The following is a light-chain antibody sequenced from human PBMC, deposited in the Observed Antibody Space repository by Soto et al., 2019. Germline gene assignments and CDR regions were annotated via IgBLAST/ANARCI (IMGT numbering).Light chain of an antibody. CDR3: QPYFHWPRA. CDR2: GAS. V-gene: IGKV3-15*01. Sequence: EVVMTQSPATLSVSPGERATLSCRASQSVGSDLAWYLQKPGQAPRLLVYGASNMASGIPARFGGSGSGTVFTLAITTVQSGDLAVYVCQPYFHWPRAFGQGTMLEIK. J-gene: IGKJ1*01. CDR1: QSVGSD.